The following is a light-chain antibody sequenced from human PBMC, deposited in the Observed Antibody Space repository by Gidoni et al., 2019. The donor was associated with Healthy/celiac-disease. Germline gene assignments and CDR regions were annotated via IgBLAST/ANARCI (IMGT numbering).Light chain of an antibody. CDR1: QGISSY. CDR3: QQYYSYPLT. J-gene: IGKJ1*01. CDR2: AAS. Sequence: AIRITQSPSSLSASTGDRATITCRASQGISSYLDWYQQKPGKAPTLLIYAASTLQSGVPSRFSGSGSGTDFTLTISCLQSEDFATYYCQQYYSYPLTFGQGTKVEIK. V-gene: IGKV1-8*01.